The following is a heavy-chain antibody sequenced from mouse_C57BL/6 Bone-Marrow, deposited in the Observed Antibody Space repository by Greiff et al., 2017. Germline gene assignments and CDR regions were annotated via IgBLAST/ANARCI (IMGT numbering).Heavy chain of an antibody. J-gene: IGHJ2*01. Sequence: QVQLQQSGAELARPGASVKLSCKASGYTFTSYGISWVKQRTGQGLEWIGEIFPRSGNTYYNEKFKGKATLTADKSSRTAYMELRSLTSENSAVYFCARSRYGYDHYWGQGTTLTVSS. CDR2: IFPRSGNT. CDR1: GYTFTSYG. CDR3: ARSRYGYDHY. D-gene: IGHD2-2*01. V-gene: IGHV1-81*01.